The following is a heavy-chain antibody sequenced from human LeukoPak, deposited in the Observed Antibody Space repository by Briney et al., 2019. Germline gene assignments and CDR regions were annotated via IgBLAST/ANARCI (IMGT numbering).Heavy chain of an antibody. Sequence: GESLRISCKGFGYTFTTNWIACVRQMPGKGLEWMGVVYPGTSDSRYSPSFQGQVTISADNSLSAAYLQWSSLKASDSAMYYCARLGGYSTGWYIQYWGQGTLVTVSS. CDR3: ARLGGYSTGWYIQY. CDR2: VYPGTSDS. J-gene: IGHJ4*02. V-gene: IGHV5-51*01. D-gene: IGHD6-19*01. CDR1: GYTFTTNW.